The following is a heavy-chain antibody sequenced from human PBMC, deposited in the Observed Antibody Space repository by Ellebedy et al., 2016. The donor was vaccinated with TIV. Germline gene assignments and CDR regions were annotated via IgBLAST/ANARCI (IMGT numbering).Heavy chain of an antibody. CDR3: ARAHWNYVFDY. D-gene: IGHD1-7*01. V-gene: IGHV4-59*12. CDR2: IYYSGST. J-gene: IGHJ4*02. CDR1: GGSISSYY. Sequence: MPSETLSLTCTVSGGSISSYYWSWIRQPPGKGLEWIGYIYYSGSTNYNPSLKSRVTMSVDTSKNQFSLKLSSVTAADTAVYYCARAHWNYVFDYWGQGTLVTVSS.